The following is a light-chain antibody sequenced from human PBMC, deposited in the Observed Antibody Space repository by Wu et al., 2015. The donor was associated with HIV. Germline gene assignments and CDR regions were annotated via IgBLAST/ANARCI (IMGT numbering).Light chain of an antibody. CDR3: QQRSNWPCT. J-gene: IGKJ2*02. Sequence: DIVLTQSPATLSLSPGGRATLSCRASQRVSTFVAWYQHRPGQAPRLVIYGASNRATGIPARFSGSGSETDFTLTISSLEPEDFAVYYCQQRSNWPCTFGQGTKVEIK. CDR2: GAS. V-gene: IGKV3-11*01. CDR1: QRVSTF.